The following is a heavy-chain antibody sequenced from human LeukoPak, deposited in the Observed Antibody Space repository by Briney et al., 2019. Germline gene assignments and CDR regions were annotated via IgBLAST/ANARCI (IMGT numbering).Heavy chain of an antibody. CDR2: IYYSGST. Sequence: PSETLSLTCTVSGGSISSYYWSWIRQPPGKGLEWIGYIYYSGSTNYNPSLKSRVTISVDTSKNQFSLKLSSVTAADTAVYYCARGGIVVVVAANIGWFDPWGQGTLVTVSS. CDR1: GGSISSYY. CDR3: ARGGIVVVVAANIGWFDP. J-gene: IGHJ5*02. V-gene: IGHV4-59*12. D-gene: IGHD2-15*01.